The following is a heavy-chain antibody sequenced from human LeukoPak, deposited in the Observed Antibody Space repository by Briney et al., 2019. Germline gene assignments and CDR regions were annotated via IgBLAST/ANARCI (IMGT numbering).Heavy chain of an antibody. CDR1: GGSFSGYY. V-gene: IGHV4-34*01. J-gene: IGHJ4*02. CDR2: INHSGST. CDR3: ARGRTNKRQLATFDY. D-gene: IGHD6-13*01. Sequence: SETLSLTCAVYGGSFSGYYWSWIRQPPGKGLEWIGEINHSGSTNYNPSLKSRVTISVDTSKNQFSLKLSSVAAADTAVYYCARGRTNKRQLATFDYWGQGTLVTVSS.